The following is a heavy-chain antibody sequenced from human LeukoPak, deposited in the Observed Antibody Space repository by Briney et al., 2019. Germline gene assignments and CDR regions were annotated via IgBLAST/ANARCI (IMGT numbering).Heavy chain of an antibody. CDR1: GGSMSSNICY. Sequence: PSETLSLTCTVSGGSMSSNICYWGWIRQPPGKGLEWIGTICYSGSTYYNPKPSLQSRITISVDTSKNQFSLKLTSVTAADTAIYYCVKDRGNHVTDYWGQGTLVTVSS. J-gene: IGHJ4*02. CDR2: ICYSGST. D-gene: IGHD1-14*01. V-gene: IGHV4-39*07. CDR3: VKDRGNHVTDY.